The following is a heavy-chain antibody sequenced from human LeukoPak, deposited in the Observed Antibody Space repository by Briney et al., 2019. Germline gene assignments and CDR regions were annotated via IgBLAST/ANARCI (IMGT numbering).Heavy chain of an antibody. V-gene: IGHV2-70*11. CDR2: IDWDDDK. D-gene: IGHD3-10*01. CDR1: GFSLSTSGMC. J-gene: IGHJ4*02. CDR3: ARTEYYYGSGTYQSYFHY. Sequence: GPTLVKPTQTLTLTCTFSGFSLSTSGMCVSWIRQPPGKALEWLARIDWDDDKYYNTSLRTRLTISKDTSKNQVVLTMTNMDPVDTATFYCARTEYYYGSGTYQSYFHYWGQGTLVTVSS.